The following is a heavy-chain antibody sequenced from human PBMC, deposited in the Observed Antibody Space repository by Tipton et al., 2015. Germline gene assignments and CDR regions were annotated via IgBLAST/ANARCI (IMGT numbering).Heavy chain of an antibody. Sequence: SLRLSCAASGFDFDDYMMHWVRQAPGKGLEWVSLISWDGGTTYYADSVRGRFTISRDNNKNSLFLQMNSLTTEDTALYYCAKGGSGGSCNSWGQGTLVTVSS. V-gene: IGHV3-43*01. D-gene: IGHD2-15*01. CDR2: ISWDGGTT. CDR1: GFDFDDYM. CDR3: AKGGSGGSCNS. J-gene: IGHJ5*02.